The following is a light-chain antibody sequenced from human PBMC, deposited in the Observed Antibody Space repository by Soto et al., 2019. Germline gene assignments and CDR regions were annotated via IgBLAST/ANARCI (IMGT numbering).Light chain of an antibody. CDR1: QSVRSNY. J-gene: IGKJ2*01. V-gene: IGKV3-20*01. CDR2: GAS. CDR3: HEYGYGVDT. Sequence: TVLTQSPGTLSLSPGERATLSCRASQSVRSNYLAWYQQQPGQSPRLLIFGASNRATGIPDRFSGSGSGTDFTLTISRLEPEDSALYFCHEYGYGVDTFVQGTKLEIK.